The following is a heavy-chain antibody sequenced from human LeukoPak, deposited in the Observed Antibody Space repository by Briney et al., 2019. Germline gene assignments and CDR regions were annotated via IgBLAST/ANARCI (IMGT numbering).Heavy chain of an antibody. CDR3: AKDPFTYYDILTGPVG. V-gene: IGHV3-43D*03. Sequence: PGGSLRLSCAASGFTFDDYAMHWVRQAPGKGLEWVSLISWVGGSTYYADSVKGRFTISRDNSKNSLYLQMNSLRAEDTALYYCAKDPFTYYDILTGPVGWGQGTLVTVSS. CDR2: ISWVGGST. CDR1: GFTFDDYA. D-gene: IGHD3-9*01. J-gene: IGHJ4*02.